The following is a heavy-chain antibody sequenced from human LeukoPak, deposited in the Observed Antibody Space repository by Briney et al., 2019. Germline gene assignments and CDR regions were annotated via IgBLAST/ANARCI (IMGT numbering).Heavy chain of an antibody. CDR3: ARGKYDSSPFLQH. J-gene: IGHJ1*01. V-gene: IGHV1-69-2*01. D-gene: IGHD3-22*01. CDR1: GYTFTDYY. CDR2: VDPEDGET. Sequence: GASVKVSCKASGYTFTDYYMHWVQQAPRKGLEWMGRVDPEDGETIYAEKFQGRVTITADTSTDTAYMELSSLRSEDMAVYYCARGKYDSSPFLQHWGQGTLVTVSS.